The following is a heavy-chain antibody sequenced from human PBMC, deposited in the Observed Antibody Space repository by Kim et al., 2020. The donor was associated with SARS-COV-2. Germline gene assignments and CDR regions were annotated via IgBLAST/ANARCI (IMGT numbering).Heavy chain of an antibody. Sequence: GGSLRLSCAASGITFGDYAMHWVRQAPGKGLEWVSGISWNSGSIVYADSVQGRFTISRDNAKNSLYLQMNSLRAEDTALYYCAKAPDVRGVFIDDAFDIWGQGTTVTVSS. V-gene: IGHV3-9*01. CDR3: AKAPDVRGVFIDDAFDI. CDR1: GITFGDYA. J-gene: IGHJ3*02. D-gene: IGHD3-10*01. CDR2: ISWNSGSI.